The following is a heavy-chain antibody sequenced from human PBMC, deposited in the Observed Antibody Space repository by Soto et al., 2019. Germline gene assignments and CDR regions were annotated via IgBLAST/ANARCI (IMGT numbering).Heavy chain of an antibody. J-gene: IGHJ4*02. CDR2: INHSGST. CDR3: ARRPSQLGNDY. Sequence: PSETLSLTCAVYGGSFSGYYWSWIRQPPGKGLEWIGEINHSGSTNYNPSLKSRVTISVDTSKNQFSLKLSSVTAADTAVYYCARRPSQLGNDYWGQGTLVTVSS. D-gene: IGHD6-13*01. CDR1: GGSFSGYY. V-gene: IGHV4-34*01.